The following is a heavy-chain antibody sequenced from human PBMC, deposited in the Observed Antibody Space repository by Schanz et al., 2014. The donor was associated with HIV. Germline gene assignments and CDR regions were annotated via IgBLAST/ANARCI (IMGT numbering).Heavy chain of an antibody. Sequence: QVQLVQSGAEVKKPGASVKVSCKASGGTFSSFGISWVRQARGQGLEWMGWMNPNSGHTGYAQKFQGRVDMTRTTSISTAYMELRGLTSEDTAVYFCARARAKIEGRPVGNWFDPWGQGTLVTVSS. D-gene: IGHD6-6*01. CDR1: GGTFSSFG. CDR2: MNPNSGHT. V-gene: IGHV1-8*01. J-gene: IGHJ5*02. CDR3: ARARAKIEGRPVGNWFDP.